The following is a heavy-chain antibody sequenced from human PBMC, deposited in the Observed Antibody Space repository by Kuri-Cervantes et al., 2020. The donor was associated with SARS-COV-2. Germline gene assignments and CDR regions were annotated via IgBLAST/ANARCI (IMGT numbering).Heavy chain of an antibody. Sequence: GESLKISCAASGFTFSSYGMHWVRQAPGKGLEWVAVIWYGGSNKYYADSVKGRFTISRDNSKNTLYLQMNSLRAEDTAVYYCAKVVSYRYYYYMDVWGKGTTVTVSS. CDR2: IWYGGSNK. V-gene: IGHV3-30*02. J-gene: IGHJ6*03. D-gene: IGHD1-26*01. CDR3: AKVVSYRYYYYMDV. CDR1: GFTFSSYG.